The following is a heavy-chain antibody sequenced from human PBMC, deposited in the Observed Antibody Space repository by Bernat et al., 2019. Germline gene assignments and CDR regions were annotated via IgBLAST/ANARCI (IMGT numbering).Heavy chain of an antibody. J-gene: IGHJ5*02. V-gene: IGHV1-8*01. CDR2: MNPNSGNT. D-gene: IGHD2-2*02. CDR1: GYTFTSYD. Sequence: QVQLVQSGAELKKPGASVKVSCKASGYTFTSYDINWVRQATGQGLEWMGWMNPNSGNTGYAHKFQGRVTMTRNTSISTAYMELSSLRPEDTAVYYCARVSSTPDCNSISCYIVSWFDPWGQGTLVTVSS. CDR3: ARVSSTPDCNSISCYIVSWFDP.